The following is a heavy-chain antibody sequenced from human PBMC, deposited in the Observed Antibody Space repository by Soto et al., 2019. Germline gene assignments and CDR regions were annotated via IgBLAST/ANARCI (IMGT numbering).Heavy chain of an antibody. CDR1: GFTVSSNY. CDR3: ARDTRDSSSWTPLFDY. CDR2: IYSGGST. J-gene: IGHJ4*02. D-gene: IGHD6-13*01. V-gene: IGHV3-53*01. Sequence: LRLSCAAAGFTVSSNYMSWVRQAPGKGLEWVSVIYSGGSTYYADSVQGRFTISRDNSKNTLYLQMNSLRAEDTAVYYCARDTRDSSSWTPLFDYWGQGTLVTVSS.